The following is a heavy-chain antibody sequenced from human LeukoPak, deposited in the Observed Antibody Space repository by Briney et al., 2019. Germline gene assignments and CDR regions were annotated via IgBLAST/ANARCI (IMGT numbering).Heavy chain of an antibody. V-gene: IGHV1-3*01. CDR3: ARGGFDY. CDR2: INAGNGNT. Sequence: GGSLRLSCAASGFTFTSYAMHWVRQAPGQRLEWMGWINAGNGNTKYSQRFQGRVTISRDTSASTAYMELSSLRSEDTAVYYCARGGFDYWGQGSLVTVSS. J-gene: IGHJ4*02. CDR1: GFTFTSYA.